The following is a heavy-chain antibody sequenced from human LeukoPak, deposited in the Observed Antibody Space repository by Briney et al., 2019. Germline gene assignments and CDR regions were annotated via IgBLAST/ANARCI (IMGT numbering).Heavy chain of an antibody. V-gene: IGHV3-30*03. J-gene: IGHJ4*02. CDR3: ARDRVGFCSGGSCYSDN. Sequence: GGSLRLSCAASGFTFSSYGMHWVRQAPGKGLEWVAVISYDGSNKYYADSVKGRFTISRDNAKNSLFLQMNSLRVEDTAVYYCARDRVGFCSGGSCYSDNWGQGTLVTVSS. CDR1: GFTFSSYG. D-gene: IGHD2-15*01. CDR2: ISYDGSNK.